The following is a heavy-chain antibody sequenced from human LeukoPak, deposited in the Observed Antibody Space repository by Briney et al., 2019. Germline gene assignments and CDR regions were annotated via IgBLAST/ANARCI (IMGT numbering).Heavy chain of an antibody. V-gene: IGHV4-34*01. J-gene: IGHJ5*02. CDR1: GGSFSGYY. CDR3: ARGFMGNLNWFDP. CDR2: INHSGST. Sequence: SETLSLTCAVYGGSFSGYYWSWIRQPPGKGLEWIGEINHSGSTNYNPSLKSRVTISVDTSKNQFSLKLSSVTAADTAVYYRARGFMGNLNWFDPWGQGTLVTVSS. D-gene: IGHD4-23*01.